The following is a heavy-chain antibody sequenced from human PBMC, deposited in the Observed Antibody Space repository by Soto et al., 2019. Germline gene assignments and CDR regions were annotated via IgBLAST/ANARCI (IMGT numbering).Heavy chain of an antibody. Sequence: LCGGSISSGGYYWSWIRQHPGKGLEWIGYIYYSGSTYYNPSLKSRVTISVDTSKNQFSLKLSSVTAADTAVYYCARGDVAFDIWGQGTMVTVSS. V-gene: IGHV4-31*02. CDR1: GGSISSGGYY. J-gene: IGHJ3*02. CDR2: IYYSGST. CDR3: ARGDVAFDI.